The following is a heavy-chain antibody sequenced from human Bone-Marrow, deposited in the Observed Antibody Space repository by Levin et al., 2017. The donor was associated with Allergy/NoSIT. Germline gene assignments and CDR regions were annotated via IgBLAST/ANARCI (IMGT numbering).Heavy chain of an antibody. CDR1: GGPIRSFY. J-gene: IGHJ3*01. D-gene: IGHD3-16*02. CDR2: IYSSGST. CDR3: ARDSRYTSAFDL. Sequence: ESLKISCTVSGGPIRSFYWTWFRQPPGKGLEWIGYIYSSGSTNYNPSLESRLTMSVDTSKNHFSLELSSVTAADTAIYYCARDSRYTSAFDLWGQGTMVTVSS. V-gene: IGHV4-59*01.